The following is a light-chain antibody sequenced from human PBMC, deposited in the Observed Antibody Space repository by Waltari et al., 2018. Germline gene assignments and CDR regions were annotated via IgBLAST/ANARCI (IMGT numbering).Light chain of an antibody. CDR3: QQRSNWPPALT. J-gene: IGKJ4*01. CDR1: QSVSSY. CDR2: NAS. Sequence: IVLPQSTVPLSLSPGERATLSCRASQSVSSYLTWYQQKPGQAPRLRIYNASNRATGIPARFRGSGSGTDFTLTISSLEPEDFAVYYCQQRSNWPPALTFGGGTKVEVK. V-gene: IGKV3-11*01.